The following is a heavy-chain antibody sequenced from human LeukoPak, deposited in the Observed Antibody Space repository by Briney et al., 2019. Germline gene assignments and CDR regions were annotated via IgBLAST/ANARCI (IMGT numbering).Heavy chain of an antibody. CDR2: ISGSGGST. J-gene: IGHJ4*02. CDR1: GFTFSSYA. D-gene: IGHD1-26*01. V-gene: IGHV3-23*01. Sequence: PGGSLRLSCAASGFTFSSYAMSWVRQAPGKGLEWVSAISGSGGSTYYADSVKGRFTISRDNSKNTLYLQMNSLRAEDTAVYYCAKVRGGFSGTYSGHWGQGTLVTVSS. CDR3: AKVRGGFSGTYSGH.